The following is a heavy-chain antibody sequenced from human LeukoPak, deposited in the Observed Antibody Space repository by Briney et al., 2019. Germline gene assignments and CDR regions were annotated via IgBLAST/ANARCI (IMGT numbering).Heavy chain of an antibody. CDR3: ARLDSSGYYPQSYFDY. J-gene: IGHJ4*02. CDR1: GFTFSDYY. V-gene: IGHV4-38-2*01. CDR2: IYYSGST. D-gene: IGHD3-22*01. Sequence: LRLSCAASGFTFSDYYMSWIRQPPGKGLEWIGSIYYSGSTYYNPSLKSRVTISVDTSKNQFSLKLSSVTAADTAVYYCARLDSSGYYPQSYFDYWGQGTLVTVSS.